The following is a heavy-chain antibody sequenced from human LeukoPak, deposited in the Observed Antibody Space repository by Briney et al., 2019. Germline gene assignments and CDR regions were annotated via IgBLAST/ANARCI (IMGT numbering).Heavy chain of an antibody. Sequence: GGSLRLSCAASGFTFSSYAMHWVRQAPGKGLEGVAVISYDGSNKYYADSVKGRFTISRDNSKNTLYLQMNSLRAEDTAVYYCANMDYYGSGSYYNPYWGQGTLVTVSS. D-gene: IGHD3-10*01. CDR2: ISYDGSNK. CDR1: GFTFSSYA. V-gene: IGHV3-30*04. CDR3: ANMDYYGSGSYYNPY. J-gene: IGHJ4*02.